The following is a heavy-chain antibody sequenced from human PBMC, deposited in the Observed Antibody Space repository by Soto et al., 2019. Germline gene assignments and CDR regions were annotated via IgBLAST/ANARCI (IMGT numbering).Heavy chain of an antibody. CDR1: GFTFSSYA. J-gene: IGHJ4*02. Sequence: GGSLRLSCAASGFTFSSYAMHWVRQAPGKGLEWVAVISSDGSRIYYADSVKGRYTIYRDNSKNTLYLQMNSLRPEDTAVYYFAKAGPTLMGFDFWGQGPLVTGST. CDR2: ISSDGSRI. V-gene: IGHV3-30*18. CDR3: AKAGPTLMGFDF.